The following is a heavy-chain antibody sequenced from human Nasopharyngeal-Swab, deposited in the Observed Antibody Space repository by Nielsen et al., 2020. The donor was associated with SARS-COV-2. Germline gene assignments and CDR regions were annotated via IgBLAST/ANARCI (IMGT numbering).Heavy chain of an antibody. CDR2: IIPIFGTA. D-gene: IGHD1-7*01. Sequence: SVKVSCKPSGGTFSSYAISWVRQAPGQGLEWMGGIIPIFGTANYAQKFQGRVTITADESTSTAYMELSSLRSEDTAVYYCARVCGSHWNYCYWGQGTLVTVSS. CDR3: ARVCGSHWNYCY. CDR1: GGTFSSYA. V-gene: IGHV1-69*13. J-gene: IGHJ4*02.